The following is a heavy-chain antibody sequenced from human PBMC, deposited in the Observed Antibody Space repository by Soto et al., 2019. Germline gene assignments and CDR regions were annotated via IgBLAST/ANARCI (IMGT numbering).Heavy chain of an antibody. CDR2: IHYSGATP. Sequence: QVQLVQSGAEVKRPGASVKVSCKASGYTFTNYYMHWVRQAPGQGLEWMGVIHYSGATPTYAQKFQGRVTMARDTSTSTVYVELSSLTSEDTAMYYCARGDSGYVWFNEIWGQGTLVTVSS. CDR1: GYTFTNYY. CDR3: ARGDSGYVWFNEI. V-gene: IGHV1-46*01. D-gene: IGHD3-22*01. J-gene: IGHJ4*02.